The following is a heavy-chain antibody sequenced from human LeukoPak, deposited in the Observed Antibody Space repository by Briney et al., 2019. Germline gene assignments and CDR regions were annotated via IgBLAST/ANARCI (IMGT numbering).Heavy chain of an antibody. Sequence: GGSLRLSCAASGFTFSTYAMSWVRQAPGKGLEWVSSISGSSGSTYYADSVKGRFTISRDNSENTLYLQMNSLRDEDTAVYHCAKLLWCGSSSCYRAYGMDVWGKGTTVTVSS. CDR1: GFTFSTYA. CDR2: ISGSSGST. V-gene: IGHV3-23*01. CDR3: AKLLWCGSSSCYRAYGMDV. D-gene: IGHD2-2*02. J-gene: IGHJ6*04.